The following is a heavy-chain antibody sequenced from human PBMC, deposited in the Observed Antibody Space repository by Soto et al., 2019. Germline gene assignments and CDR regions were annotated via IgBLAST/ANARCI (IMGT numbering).Heavy chain of an antibody. D-gene: IGHD3-10*01. CDR2: INPSGGST. Sequence: VQLVQSGAEVKKPGASVKVSCKAFGYTFTSYYIHWVRQAPGQGLEWMGIINPSGGSTVYAQNFQGRVTMTRDTSTSTVYMELSSLRSEDTAVYYCARASNMLRGLIMDVWGQGTTVTVSS. CDR3: ARASNMLRGLIMDV. CDR1: GYTFTSYY. J-gene: IGHJ6*02. V-gene: IGHV1-46*03.